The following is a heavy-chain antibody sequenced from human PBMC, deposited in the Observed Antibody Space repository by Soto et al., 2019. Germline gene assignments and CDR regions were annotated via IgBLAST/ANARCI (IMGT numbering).Heavy chain of an antibody. V-gene: IGHV4-34*01. CDR3: AKGGGSLWS. CDR1: GGSFSSYY. D-gene: IGHD3-10*01. CDR2: INHSGST. Sequence: QVQLQQWGAGLLKPSETLSLTCAVYGGSFSSYYWSWIRQPPGKGLEWIGEINHSGSTNYNPSLKSRVTISRDTSKNQFALKLTSVTAADTAVYYCAKGGGSLWSWGQGTLVTVSS. J-gene: IGHJ5*02.